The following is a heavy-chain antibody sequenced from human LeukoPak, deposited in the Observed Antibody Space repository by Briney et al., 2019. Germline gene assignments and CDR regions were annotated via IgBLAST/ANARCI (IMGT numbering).Heavy chain of an antibody. CDR2: IYHSGST. J-gene: IGHJ4*02. Sequence: SETLSLTCTVSGGSVSSGSYSWSWIRQPPGKGLEWIGYIYHSGSTYYNPSLKSRVTISVDRSKNQFSLKLSSVTAADTAVYYCARGGYYFDYWGQGTLVTVSS. V-gene: IGHV4-30-2*01. CDR3: ARGGYYFDY. CDR1: GGSVSSGSYS.